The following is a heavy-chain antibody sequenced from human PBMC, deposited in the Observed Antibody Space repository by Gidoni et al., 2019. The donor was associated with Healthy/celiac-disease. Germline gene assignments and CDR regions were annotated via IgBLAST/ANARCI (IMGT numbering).Heavy chain of an antibody. Sequence: QVQLQQWGAGLLKPSETLSLTCAVYGGSFSGYYWSWIRQPPGKGLEWIGEINHSGSTNYNPSLKSRVTISVDTSKNQFSLKLSSVTAADTAVYYCARRGITGTTRNWGQGTMVTVSS. J-gene: IGHJ3*01. CDR2: INHSGST. CDR1: GGSFSGYY. V-gene: IGHV4-34*01. CDR3: ARRGITGTTRN. D-gene: IGHD1-7*01.